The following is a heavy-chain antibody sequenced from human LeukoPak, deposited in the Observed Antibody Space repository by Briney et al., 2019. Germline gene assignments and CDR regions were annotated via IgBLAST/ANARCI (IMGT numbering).Heavy chain of an antibody. CDR2: INHSGST. J-gene: IGHJ5*02. D-gene: IGHD6-19*01. CDR3: ARLIAVAAHNWFDP. CDR1: GGSFSGYY. Sequence: SETLSLTCAVYGGSFSGYYWSWIRQPPGKGLEWIGEINHSGSTNYNPSLKSRVTISVDTPKNQFSLKLSSVTAADTAVYYCARLIAVAAHNWFDPWGQGTLVTVSS. V-gene: IGHV4-34*01.